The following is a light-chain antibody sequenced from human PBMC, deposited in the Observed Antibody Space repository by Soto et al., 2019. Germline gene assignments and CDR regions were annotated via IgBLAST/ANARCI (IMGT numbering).Light chain of an antibody. Sequence: QSALTQPPSVSASPGQKVTISCSGSSSNIGNNYVSWYRQLPGTAPKLLIYENNKRPSGIPDRFSGSKSGTSATLGITGLQTGDEADYYCGTWDSSLSSYVFGTGTKVTV. V-gene: IGLV1-51*02. J-gene: IGLJ1*01. CDR1: SSNIGNNY. CDR3: GTWDSSLSSYV. CDR2: ENN.